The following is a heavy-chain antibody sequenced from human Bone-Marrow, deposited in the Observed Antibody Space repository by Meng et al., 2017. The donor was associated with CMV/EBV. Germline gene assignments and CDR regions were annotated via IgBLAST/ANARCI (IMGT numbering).Heavy chain of an antibody. CDR2: INNDGRTT. J-gene: IGHJ6*02. D-gene: IGHD4-11*01. Sequence: GGSLRLSCAASGFTFSRHWIHWVRQAPGKGLVWVSRINNDGRTTSYADSVKGRFTMSRDNAKNTVYLQMSSLSAEDTAVYFCARDVQYGMEVWGQGTTVNVSS. CDR3: ARDVQYGMEV. CDR1: GFTFSRHW. V-gene: IGHV3-74*01.